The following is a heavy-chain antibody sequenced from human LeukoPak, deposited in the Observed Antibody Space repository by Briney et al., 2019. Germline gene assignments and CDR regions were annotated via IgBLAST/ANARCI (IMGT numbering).Heavy chain of an antibody. Sequence: GGSLRLSCAASGFTFSNYAVSWVRQAPGKGLDWVSVISGPGTSTSYGNSVKGRFTIPRDNSKNTVFLQMNSLRAEDTAVYYCARGGWVSSDAFDVWGQGTMVTVSS. V-gene: IGHV3-23*01. D-gene: IGHD5/OR15-5a*01. CDR2: ISGPGTST. CDR1: GFTFSNYA. J-gene: IGHJ3*01. CDR3: ARGGWVSSDAFDV.